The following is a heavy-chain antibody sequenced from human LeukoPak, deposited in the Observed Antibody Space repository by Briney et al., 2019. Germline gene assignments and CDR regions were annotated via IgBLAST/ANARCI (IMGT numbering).Heavy chain of an antibody. CDR3: TRSSSGWYSDY. Sequence: PGRSLRLSCTASGFTFGDYGMSWVRQAPGKGLEWVGFIRSKAYGGTTEYAASVKGRFIISRDDFKSIASLQMNSLKTEDTAVYYCTRSSSGWYSDYWGQGTLVTVSS. J-gene: IGHJ4*02. V-gene: IGHV3-49*04. D-gene: IGHD6-19*01. CDR2: IRSKAYGGTT. CDR1: GFTFGDYG.